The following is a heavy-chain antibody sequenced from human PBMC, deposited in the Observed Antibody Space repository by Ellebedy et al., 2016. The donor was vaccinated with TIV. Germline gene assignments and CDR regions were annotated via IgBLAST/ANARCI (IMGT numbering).Heavy chain of an antibody. V-gene: IGHV6-1*01. D-gene: IGHD3-10*01. CDR2: TYYRSNWHN. J-gene: IGHJ6*02. CDR3: ARQRSDSATYGGLDV. CDR1: GDSVSSTSAA. Sequence: MPSETLSLTCAISGDSVSSTSAAWNWIRQSPSGGLEWLGRTYYRSNWHNDYAVSVKGRITVTPDTLNDQFSLQLNSVTPEDTAIYYCARQRSDSATYGGLDVWGQGTTVTVS.